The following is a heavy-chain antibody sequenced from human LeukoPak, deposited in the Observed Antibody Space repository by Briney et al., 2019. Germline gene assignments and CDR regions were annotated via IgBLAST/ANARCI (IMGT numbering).Heavy chain of an antibody. CDR3: AREYSYDFWSPMDV. Sequence: SSETLSLTCAVYGGSFSGYYWSWIRQPPGKGLEWIGEINHSGSTNYNPSLKSRVTISVDTSKNQFSLKLSSVTAADTAVYYCAREYSYDFWSPMDVWGKGTTVTVSS. D-gene: IGHD3-3*01. J-gene: IGHJ6*04. CDR2: INHSGST. V-gene: IGHV4-34*01. CDR1: GGSFSGYY.